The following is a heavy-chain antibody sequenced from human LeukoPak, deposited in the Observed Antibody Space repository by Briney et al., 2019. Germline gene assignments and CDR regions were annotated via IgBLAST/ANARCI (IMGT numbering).Heavy chain of an antibody. D-gene: IGHD1-26*01. J-gene: IGHJ5*02. CDR3: ARDQSGEWDLLSGWWFDP. CDR2: INPNGGFT. V-gene: IGHV1-46*01. CDR1: GYTFSTHW. Sequence: ASVKVSCKTSGYTFSTHWMHWVRQAPGQGLEWMGIINPNGGFTSYAQKFQGRVTVTRDMSTSTVYMELSDLKSEDTAVYYCARDQSGEWDLLSGWWFDPWGQGTLVTVSS.